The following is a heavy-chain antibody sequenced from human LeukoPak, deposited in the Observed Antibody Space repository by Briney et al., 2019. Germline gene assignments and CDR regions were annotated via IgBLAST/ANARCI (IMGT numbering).Heavy chain of an antibody. V-gene: IGHV3-23*01. CDR2: ISGGGRTT. J-gene: IGHJ4*02. CDR3: AKDLMTTVVSERFDY. CDR1: GFTFSNYA. D-gene: IGHD4-23*01. Sequence: GGSLRLSCAASGFTFSNYAMNWVRQTPGKGLEWVSAISGGGRTTYYADSVKGRFTISRDNSKYTLCLQMNSLRAEDTALYYCAKDLMTTVVSERFDYWGQGTLVTVSS.